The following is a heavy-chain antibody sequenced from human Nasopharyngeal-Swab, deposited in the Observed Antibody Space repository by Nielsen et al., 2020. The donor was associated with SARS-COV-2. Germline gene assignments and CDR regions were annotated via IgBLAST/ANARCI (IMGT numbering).Heavy chain of an antibody. CDR2: IYTSGST. J-gene: IGHJ4*02. V-gene: IGHV4-4*07. Sequence: SETLSLTCTVSGGSISNYYWTWIRQPPGKGLEWIGRIYTSGSTNYNPSLKSRVTMSVDTSKNQFSLKLSSVTAADAAVYYCALGYYYDSSGYYGYWGQGTLVTVSS. CDR3: ALGYYYDSSGYYGY. D-gene: IGHD3-22*01. CDR1: GGSISNYY.